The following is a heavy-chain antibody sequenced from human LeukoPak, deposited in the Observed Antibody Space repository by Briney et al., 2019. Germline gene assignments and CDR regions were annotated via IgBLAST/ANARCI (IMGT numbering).Heavy chain of an antibody. D-gene: IGHD3-10*02. Sequence: GGSLRLSCEASGFTFSINAMHWVRQTPGKGLEWVAVISYDGTNKYYADSVKGRFTISRDNSENTVYLHMNSLRAEDTAVYYCAELGITMIGGVWGKGTTVTISS. J-gene: IGHJ6*04. CDR2: ISYDGTNK. CDR1: GFTFSINA. V-gene: IGHV3-30*04. CDR3: AELGITMIGGV.